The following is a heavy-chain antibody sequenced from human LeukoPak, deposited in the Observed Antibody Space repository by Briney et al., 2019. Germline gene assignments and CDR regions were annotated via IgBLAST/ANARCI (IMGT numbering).Heavy chain of an antibody. CDR3: AREGYYSGMDV. CDR1: GFTFSSYA. V-gene: IGHV3-64*04. Sequence: GGSLRLSCSASGFTFSSYAMHWVRQAPGKGLEYVSAISSNGGSTYYADSVKGRFTISRDNAKNSLYLQMNSLRAEDTAVYYCAREGYYSGMDVWGQGTTVTVSS. J-gene: IGHJ6*02. CDR2: ISSNGGST.